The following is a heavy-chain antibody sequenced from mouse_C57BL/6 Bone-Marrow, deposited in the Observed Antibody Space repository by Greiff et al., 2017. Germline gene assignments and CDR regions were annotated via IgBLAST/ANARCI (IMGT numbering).Heavy chain of an antibody. CDR3: ARNSNFPWFAY. Sequence: VQLQQSGPVLVKPGASVKMSCKASGYTFTDYYMNWVKQSHGKSLEWIGVINPYNGGTSYNQKFKGKATLTVDKSSSTAYMELNSLTSEDSAVYCCARNSNFPWFAYWGQGTLVTVSA. V-gene: IGHV1-19*01. CDR2: INPYNGGT. J-gene: IGHJ3*01. D-gene: IGHD2-5*01. CDR1: GYTFTDYY.